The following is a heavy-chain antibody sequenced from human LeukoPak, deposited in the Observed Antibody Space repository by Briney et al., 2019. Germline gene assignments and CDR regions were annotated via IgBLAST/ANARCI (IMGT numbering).Heavy chain of an antibody. J-gene: IGHJ4*02. CDR1: GFTFNSYV. CDR2: ISTNGGRT. Sequence: GGSLRLSCAASGFTFNSYVIHWVRQAPGKGLEYVSAISTNGGRTYYANSVKGRFTISRDNSKNTVHLQMGSLRAEDTAVYYCARGLCGGDCYDYWGQGTLVTVSS. V-gene: IGHV3-64*01. CDR3: ARGLCGGDCYDY. D-gene: IGHD2-21*01.